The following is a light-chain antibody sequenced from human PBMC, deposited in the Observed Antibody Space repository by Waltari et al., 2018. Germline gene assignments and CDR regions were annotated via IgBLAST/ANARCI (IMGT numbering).Light chain of an antibody. J-gene: IGKJ5*01. CDR1: QSVGSSD. CDR2: ATS. Sequence: EIVLAQSPDTLSLSPGETATLSCRASQSVGSSDLIWYQQIPGQAPRLLIFATSYRATGIPDRFSGSGSGTDFTLTISRLEPEDVAIYYCQHYGISFPVTFGQGTRLEIK. CDR3: QHYGISFPVT. V-gene: IGKV3-20*01.